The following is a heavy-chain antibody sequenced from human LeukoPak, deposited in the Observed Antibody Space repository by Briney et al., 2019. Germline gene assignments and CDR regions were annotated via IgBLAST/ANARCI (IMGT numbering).Heavy chain of an antibody. V-gene: IGHV3-21*01. CDR2: ISSSSSYI. CDR1: GFTFSSYS. CDR3: ARDEAGTFDY. Sequence: GGSLRLSCAASGFTFSSYSMNWVRQAPGKGLEWVSSISSSSSYIYYADSVKGRFTISRDDAKNSLYLQMNSLRAEDTAVYYCARDEAGTFDYWGQGTLVTVSS. J-gene: IGHJ4*02. D-gene: IGHD6-19*01.